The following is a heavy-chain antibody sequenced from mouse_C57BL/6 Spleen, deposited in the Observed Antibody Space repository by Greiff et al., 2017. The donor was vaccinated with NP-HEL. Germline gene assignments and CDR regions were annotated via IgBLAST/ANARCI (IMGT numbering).Heavy chain of an antibody. J-gene: IGHJ1*03. Sequence: EVMLVESEGGLVQPGSSMKLSCTASGFTFSDYYMAWVRQVPEKGLEWVANINYDGSSTYYLDSLKSRFIISRDNAKNILYLQMSSLKSEDTATYYCAREGDGSSYVGYFDVWGTGTTVTVSS. V-gene: IGHV5-16*01. CDR1: GFTFSDYY. D-gene: IGHD1-1*01. CDR2: INYDGSST. CDR3: AREGDGSSYVGYFDV.